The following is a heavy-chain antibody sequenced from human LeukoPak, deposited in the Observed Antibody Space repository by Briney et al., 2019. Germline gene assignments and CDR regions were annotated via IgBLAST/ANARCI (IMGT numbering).Heavy chain of an antibody. J-gene: IGHJ6*02. V-gene: IGHV3-64*01. Sequence: GGSLRLSCAASGFTFSMYAMHWVRQAPGKGLEYVSAISSDGGSTYYANSVKDRFTISRDNSKNTLYLQMGSLRAEDMAVYYCVNYGMDVWGQGTTVTVSS. CDR1: GFTFSMYA. CDR2: ISSDGGST. CDR3: VNYGMDV.